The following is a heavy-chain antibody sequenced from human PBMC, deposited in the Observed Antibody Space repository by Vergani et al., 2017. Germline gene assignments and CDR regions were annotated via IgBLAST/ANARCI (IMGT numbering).Heavy chain of an antibody. J-gene: IGHJ4*02. CDR3: ARSRQYCTSGSCPAI. D-gene: IGHD2-15*01. V-gene: IGHV4-61*02. Sequence: QVKLQESGPGLLMPSQTLSLTCTVSGESIRSGSHYWSWIRQPAGKGPEWIGHIHTGGSTDLNPSFKSRDSISVDTSKSQFSLKLNAVTVADTAVYYCARSRQYCTSGSCPAIWGQGRLVTVSS. CDR1: GESIRSGSHY. CDR2: IHTGGST.